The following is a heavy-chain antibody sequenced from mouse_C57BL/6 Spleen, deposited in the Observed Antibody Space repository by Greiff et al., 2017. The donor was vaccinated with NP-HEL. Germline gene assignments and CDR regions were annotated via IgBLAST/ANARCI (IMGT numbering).Heavy chain of an antibody. Sequence: VQLQQPGAELVKPGASVKMSCKASGYTFTSYWITWVKQRPGQGLEWIGDIYPGSGSTNYNEKFKSKATLTVDTSSSTAYMQLSSLTSEDSAVYYCACYYYGSSSYYYAMDYWGQGTSVTVSS. D-gene: IGHD1-1*01. CDR3: ACYYYGSSSYYYAMDY. V-gene: IGHV1-55*01. CDR2: IYPGSGST. CDR1: GYTFTSYW. J-gene: IGHJ4*01.